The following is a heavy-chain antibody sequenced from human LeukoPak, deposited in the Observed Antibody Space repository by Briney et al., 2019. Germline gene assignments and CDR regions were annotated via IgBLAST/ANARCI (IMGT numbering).Heavy chain of an antibody. CDR1: GGSISSGSYY. V-gene: IGHV4-61*02. J-gene: IGHJ4*02. CDR2: IYTSGST. CDR3: EAIGQ. Sequence: PSETLSLTCTVSGGSISSGSYYWSWIRQPAGKGLEWIGRIYTSGSTNYNPSLKSRVTISVDTSKNQFSLKLSSVTVADTAVYYCEAIGQWGQGTLVTVSS.